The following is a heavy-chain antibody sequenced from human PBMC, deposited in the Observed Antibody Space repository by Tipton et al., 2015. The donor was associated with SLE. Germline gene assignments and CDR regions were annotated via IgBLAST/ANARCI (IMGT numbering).Heavy chain of an antibody. CDR1: GGSISSYY. D-gene: IGHD3/OR15-3a*01. CDR3: ASGLAPRFDY. Sequence: TLSLTCTVSGGSISSYYWSWIRQPPGKGLGWIGYIYYSGSTYYNPSLKSRVTISVDTSKNQFSLKLSSVTAADTAVYYCASGLAPRFDYWGQGTLVTVSS. CDR2: IYYSGST. V-gene: IGHV4-59*08. J-gene: IGHJ4*02.